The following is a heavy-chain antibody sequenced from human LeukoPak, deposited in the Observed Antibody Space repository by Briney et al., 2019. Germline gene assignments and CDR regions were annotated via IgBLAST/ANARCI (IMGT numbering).Heavy chain of an antibody. Sequence: PGGSLRLSCAASGFTFRNHGMHWVRQAPGQGLEWVAIIWYDGGNKYYADSVNGRFTISRDNSKNTLFLQMNSLRAEDTAVYYCVRDRGALQYFDYWGQGTLVTVSS. V-gene: IGHV3-33*01. D-gene: IGHD5-24*01. CDR1: GFTFRNHG. J-gene: IGHJ4*02. CDR2: IWYDGGNK. CDR3: VRDRGALQYFDY.